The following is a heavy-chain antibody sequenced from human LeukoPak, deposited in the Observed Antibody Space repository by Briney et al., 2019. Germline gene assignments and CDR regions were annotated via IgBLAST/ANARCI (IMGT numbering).Heavy chain of an antibody. J-gene: IGHJ2*01. CDR3: ARDLEIVAAGWYFDL. CDR1: GFIYNNHP. Sequence: PGGPLRLSCAASGFIYNNHPMSWVLQAPGKGLEWVSSISISGGSTDYADSVKGRFTISRDNSKNTLLLQMKNLRAEDTAVYYCARDLEIVAAGWYFDLWGRGTLVTVSS. CDR2: ISISGGST. D-gene: IGHD6-13*01. V-gene: IGHV3-23*01.